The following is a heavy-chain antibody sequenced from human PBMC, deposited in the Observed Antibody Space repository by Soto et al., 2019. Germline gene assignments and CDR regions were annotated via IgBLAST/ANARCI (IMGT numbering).Heavy chain of an antibody. CDR3: ARVSGYDFGPAWFDP. J-gene: IGHJ5*02. CDR1: GDSVSNYNFY. Sequence: QVQLQESGPGLVKPSETLFLTCIVSGDSVSNYNFYWSWIRQPPGKGLDWIGSVYYTGSANYNPSLQSRVTISVDTSKNQFSLKLRSVTAADTAVYYCARVSGYDFGPAWFDPWGQGTRVTVSS. D-gene: IGHD5-12*01. V-gene: IGHV4-61*01. CDR2: VYYTGSA.